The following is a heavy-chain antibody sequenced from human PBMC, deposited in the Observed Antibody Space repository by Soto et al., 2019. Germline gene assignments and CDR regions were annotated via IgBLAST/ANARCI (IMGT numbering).Heavy chain of an antibody. CDR2: ISGYNGNT. Sequence: QVQLVQSGAEVKKPGASVKVSCKASGYTFTSYGVSWVRQAPGQGLEWMGWISGYNGNTNYAQKLQGRGTMTTDTSTSTAYMELRSLRSDDTAVYYCARAGKYYYGSGSPYYYGMDVWGQGITVTVSS. CDR1: GYTFTSYG. D-gene: IGHD3-10*01. V-gene: IGHV1-18*04. J-gene: IGHJ6*02. CDR3: ARAGKYYYGSGSPYYYGMDV.